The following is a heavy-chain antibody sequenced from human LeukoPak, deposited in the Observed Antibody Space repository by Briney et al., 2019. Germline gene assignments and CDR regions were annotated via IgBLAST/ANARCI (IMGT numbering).Heavy chain of an antibody. J-gene: IGHJ6*02. D-gene: IGHD6-19*01. CDR1: GFTFGTYA. Sequence: PGGSLRLSCAASGFTFGTYAMSWIRQPPGKGLEWIGYIYYSGSTNYNPSLKSRVTISVDTSKNQFSLKLSSVTAADTAVYYCARDNPHSSGWYTGYYYGMDVWGQGTTVTVSS. CDR2: IYYSGST. V-gene: IGHV4-59*01. CDR3: ARDNPHSSGWYTGYYYGMDV.